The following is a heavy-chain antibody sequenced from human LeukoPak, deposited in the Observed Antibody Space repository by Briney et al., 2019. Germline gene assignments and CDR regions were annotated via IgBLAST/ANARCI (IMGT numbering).Heavy chain of an antibody. Sequence: ASVKVSCKASGYTFSTYDLIWVRQATGQGLEWMGWMNSNSGNTGYAQKFQGRVTMTRNTSISTTYMELSSLRSEDTAVYYCAKAIFGVAWFDPWGQGTLVTVSS. J-gene: IGHJ5*02. V-gene: IGHV1-8*01. CDR1: GYTFSTYD. CDR3: AKAIFGVAWFDP. D-gene: IGHD3-3*02. CDR2: MNSNSGNT.